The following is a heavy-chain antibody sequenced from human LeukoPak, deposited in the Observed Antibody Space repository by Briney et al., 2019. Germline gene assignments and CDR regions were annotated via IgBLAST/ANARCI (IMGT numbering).Heavy chain of an antibody. Sequence: PGGSLRLSCAASGFTFSSYSMNWVRQAPGKGLEWVSSISSSSSYIYYADSVKGRFSISRDNAKNSLYLQMNSLRVEDTAVHFCARGDSGDRSFDPWDQGTLVTVSS. J-gene: IGHJ5*02. CDR2: ISSSSSYI. CDR1: GFTFSSYS. CDR3: ARGDSGDRSFDP. V-gene: IGHV3-21*01. D-gene: IGHD4-17*01.